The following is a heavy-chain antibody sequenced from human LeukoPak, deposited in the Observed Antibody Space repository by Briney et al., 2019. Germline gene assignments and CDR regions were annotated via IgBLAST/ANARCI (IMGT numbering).Heavy chain of an antibody. CDR2: IRDDGSNK. CDR1: GFTFSSYG. J-gene: IGHJ4*02. Sequence: PGGSLRLSCAASGFTFSSYGMHWVRQAPGKGLEWVAFIRDDGSNKYSADSVKGRFTISRDNSKNTLYLQMNSLRAEDTAVYYCAKPSRGYSGYDYFDYWGQGTLVTVSS. D-gene: IGHD5-12*01. V-gene: IGHV3-30*02. CDR3: AKPSRGYSGYDYFDY.